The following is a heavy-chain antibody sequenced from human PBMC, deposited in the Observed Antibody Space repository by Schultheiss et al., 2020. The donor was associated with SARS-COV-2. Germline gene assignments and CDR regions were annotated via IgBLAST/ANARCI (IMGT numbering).Heavy chain of an antibody. J-gene: IGHJ5*01. D-gene: IGHD2-15*01. V-gene: IGHV3-21*01. CDR1: GFTFATYN. CDR2: IRSSGRDI. CDR3: VRDRSWWTPYNCFDL. Sequence: GGSLRLSCAASGFTFATYNMHWVRQAPGKGLEFVASIRSSGRDIYYADSMQGRFTVSRDNANNSLYLQMHSLRVEDTAVYYCVRDRSWWTPYNCFDLWGRGPLVTVSS.